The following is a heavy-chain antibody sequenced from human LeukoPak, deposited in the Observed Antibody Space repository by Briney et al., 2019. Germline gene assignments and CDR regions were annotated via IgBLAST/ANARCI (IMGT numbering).Heavy chain of an antibody. J-gene: IGHJ3*02. CDR3: ARADMRSHAFDI. D-gene: IGHD3-9*01. CDR2: IGTAGDT. CDR1: GFTFSSYD. V-gene: IGHV3-13*01. Sequence: GGSLRLSCAASGFTFSSYDMHWVRQATGKGLEWVSAIGTAGDTYYPGSVKGRFTISRENAKNSLYLQMNSLRAGDTAVYYCARADMRSHAFDIWGQGTMVTVSS.